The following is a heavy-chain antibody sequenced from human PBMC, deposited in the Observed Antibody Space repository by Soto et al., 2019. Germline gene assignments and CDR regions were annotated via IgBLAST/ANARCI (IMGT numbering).Heavy chain of an antibody. CDR2: IYWDDDK. V-gene: IGHV2-5*02. CDR3: AHARSHDILTGWKRYYYYYMDV. Sequence: SGPTLVNPTQTLTLTCTFSGFSLSTSGVGVGWIRQPPGKALEWLALIYWDDDKRYSRSLKSSLTITKDTSKNQVVLTMTNMDPVDTATYYCAHARSHDILTGWKRYYYYYMDVWGKGTTVTVS. J-gene: IGHJ6*03. D-gene: IGHD3-9*01. CDR1: GFSLSTSGVG.